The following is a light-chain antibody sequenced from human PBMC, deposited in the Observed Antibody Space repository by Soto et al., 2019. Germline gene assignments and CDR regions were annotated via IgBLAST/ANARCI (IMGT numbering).Light chain of an antibody. CDR1: QNINTH. J-gene: IGKJ4*01. CDR2: EAS. Sequence: EIVLTQSPATLSLSPGERATLSCRASQNINTHLAWYQQRPGQVPRLLIYEASNRATGIPARFSGSGSGTDFTLTISSLEPEDFAVYYCLQRSNWLTFGGGTKGDIK. CDR3: LQRSNWLT. V-gene: IGKV3-11*01.